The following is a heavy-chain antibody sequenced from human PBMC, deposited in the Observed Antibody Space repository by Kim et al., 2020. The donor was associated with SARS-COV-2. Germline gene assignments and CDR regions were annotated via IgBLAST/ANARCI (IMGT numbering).Heavy chain of an antibody. CDR1: GGSISSSSYY. CDR2: VYYIGRT. CDR3: ARHGDGEGKPYRVRFDP. V-gene: IGHV4-39*01. D-gene: IGHD3-10*01. Sequence: SETLSLTCTVSGGSISSSSYYWGWFRQPPGKGLEWIGSVYYIGRTFQSPSLKSRVTISIDTSMNQFSLKLTSVTAADTAVYYCARHGDGEGKPYRVRFDPWGQGTLVTVSS. J-gene: IGHJ5*02.